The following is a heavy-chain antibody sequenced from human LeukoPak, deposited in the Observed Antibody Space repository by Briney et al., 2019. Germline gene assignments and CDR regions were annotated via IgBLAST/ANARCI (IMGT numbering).Heavy chain of an antibody. CDR1: GFTFSSYA. CDR3: ARDWAAAGFPYGMDV. J-gene: IGHJ6*02. Sequence: GGSLRLSCAASGFTFSSYAMHWVRQAPGKGLEWVAVISYDGSNKYYADSVKGRFTISRDNSKNTLYLQMNSLRAEDTAVYCCARDWAAAGFPYGMDVWGQGTTVTVSS. D-gene: IGHD6-13*01. CDR2: ISYDGSNK. V-gene: IGHV3-30*04.